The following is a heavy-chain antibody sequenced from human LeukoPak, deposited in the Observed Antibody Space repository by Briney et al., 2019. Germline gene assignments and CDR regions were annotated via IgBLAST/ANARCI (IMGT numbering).Heavy chain of an antibody. CDR2: IYTSGST. J-gene: IGHJ4*02. V-gene: IGHV4-59*01. CDR3: ARGGWELELDY. CDR1: GGSISNYY. D-gene: IGHD1-26*01. Sequence: SETLSLTCTVTGGSISNYYWSWIRQPPGKELEWIGYIYTSGSTNCNPSLKSRVTMSIDTSKNRFSLKLSSVTAADTAVYYCARGGWELELDYWGQGILVTVSS.